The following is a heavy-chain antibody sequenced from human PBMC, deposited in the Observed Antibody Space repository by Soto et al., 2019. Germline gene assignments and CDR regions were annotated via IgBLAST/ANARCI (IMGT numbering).Heavy chain of an antibody. J-gene: IGHJ3*02. Sequence: EVQLVASGGGLVKPGVSLRLSCAASGFTFSSYSINWVRQAPGKGLEWVSCISSSSSYLYYADSVRGRFTISGDNPKNALYLQTTRLTAEATAVYYGARDLYGEFGADASDIWGQGTMITVSP. V-gene: IGHV3-21*01. CDR1: GFTFSSYS. D-gene: IGHD4-17*01. CDR2: ISSSSSYL. CDR3: ARDLYGEFGADASDI.